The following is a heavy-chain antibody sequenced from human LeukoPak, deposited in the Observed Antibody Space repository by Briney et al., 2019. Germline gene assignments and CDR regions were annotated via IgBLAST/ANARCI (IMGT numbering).Heavy chain of an antibody. CDR2: INPNSGGT. CDR1: GYTFTGYY. Sequence: ASVKVSCKASGYTFTGYYMHRVRQAPGQGLEWMGWINPNSGGTNYAQKFQGRVTMTRDTSISTVYMELSSLRSEDTAVYYCARENVVAALFDYWGQGTLVTVSS. J-gene: IGHJ4*02. V-gene: IGHV1-2*02. CDR3: ARENVVAALFDY. D-gene: IGHD2-15*01.